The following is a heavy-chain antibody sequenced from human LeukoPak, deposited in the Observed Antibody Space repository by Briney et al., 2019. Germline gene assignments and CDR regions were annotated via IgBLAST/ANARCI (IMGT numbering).Heavy chain of an antibody. CDR2: IYSGGST. Sequence: PGGSLRLSCAASGFTVSSNYMSWVRQAPGKGLEWVSVIYSGGSTYYADSVKGRFSISRDNSKNTLYLQMNSLRAEDTAIYYCANMLRGVLYYFDHWGQGTLVTVSS. J-gene: IGHJ4*02. CDR1: GFTVSSNY. V-gene: IGHV3-53*01. D-gene: IGHD3-10*01. CDR3: ANMLRGVLYYFDH.